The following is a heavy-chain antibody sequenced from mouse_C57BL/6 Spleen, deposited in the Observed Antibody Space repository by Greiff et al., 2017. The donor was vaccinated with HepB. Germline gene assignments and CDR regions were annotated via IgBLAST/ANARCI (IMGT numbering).Heavy chain of an antibody. CDR2: IDPSDSET. V-gene: IGHV1-52*01. CDR1: GYTFTSYW. D-gene: IGHD2-1*01. J-gene: IGHJ4*01. CDR3: ARDYYGNYGGAMDY. Sequence: QVQLQQPGAELVRPGSSVKLSCKASGYTFTSYWMHWVKQRPIQGLEWIGNIDPSDSETHYNQKFKDKATLTVDKSSSTAYMQLSSLTSEDSAVYYCARDYYGNYGGAMDYWGQGTSVTVSS.